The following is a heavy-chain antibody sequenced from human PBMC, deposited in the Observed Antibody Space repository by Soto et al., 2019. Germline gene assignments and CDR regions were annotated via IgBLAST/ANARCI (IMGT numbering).Heavy chain of an antibody. CDR1: GFTFSSYW. V-gene: IGHV3-7*03. J-gene: IGHJ4*02. CDR3: ASHFARWSYFDY. D-gene: IGHD2-15*01. CDR2: IKQDGSEK. Sequence: GGSLRLSCAASGFTFSSYWMSWVRQAVGNGQEWVAKIKQDGSEKYYVDAVKCRFTIARDNAKNSLYLQMNSLRAEDTAVYYCASHFARWSYFDYWGQGTLVTVSS.